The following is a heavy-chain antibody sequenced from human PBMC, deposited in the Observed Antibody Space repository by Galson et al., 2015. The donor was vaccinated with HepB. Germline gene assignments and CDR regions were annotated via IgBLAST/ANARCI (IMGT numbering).Heavy chain of an antibody. CDR1: GGSFSGYY. D-gene: IGHD5-12*01. CDR2: INHSGST. Sequence: ETLSLTCAVYGGSFSGYYWSWIRQPPGKGLEWIGEINHSGSTNYNPSLKSRVTISVDTSKNQFSLKLSSVTAADTAVYYCARDRGYSYASFRGGLDYWGQGILVTVSS. CDR3: ARDRGYSYASFRGGLDY. V-gene: IGHV4-34*01. J-gene: IGHJ4*02.